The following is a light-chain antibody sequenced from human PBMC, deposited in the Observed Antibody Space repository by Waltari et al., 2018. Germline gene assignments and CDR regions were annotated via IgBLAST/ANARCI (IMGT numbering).Light chain of an antibody. CDR1: SSDIGGNF. J-gene: IGLJ1*01. V-gene: IGLV1-47*01. Sequence: QSLLTQPPSASGTPGQRVTISCSGSSSDIGGNFVYWYQQLPGTAPRLLIYKNNQRHSGVPDQCSASKSGTSASLAISGLRSEDEADYYCASWHDSLSGPVFGTGTRVTVL. CDR3: ASWHDSLSGPV. CDR2: KNN.